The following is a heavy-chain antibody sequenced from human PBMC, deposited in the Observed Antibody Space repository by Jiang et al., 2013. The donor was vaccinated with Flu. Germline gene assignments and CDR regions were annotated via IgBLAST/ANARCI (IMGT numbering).Heavy chain of an antibody. Sequence: RFIDYGIHWFRQASGQSLEWMGWVNAANGNTKYSQKFQARVTITRDTSATTAYMELSSLESEDTAVYYCATEFWGAKLFDNWGQGTLVTVSS. CDR3: ATEFWGAKLFDN. CDR2: VNAANGNT. CDR1: RFIDYG. D-gene: IGHD1-26*01. J-gene: IGHJ4*02. V-gene: IGHV1-3*01.